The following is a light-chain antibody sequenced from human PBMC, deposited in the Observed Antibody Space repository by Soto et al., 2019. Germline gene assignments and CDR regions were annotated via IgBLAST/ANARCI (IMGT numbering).Light chain of an antibody. Sequence: QSALTQPASVSGSPGQSITISCTATSSDVGGLNYVSWLQQHPGKAPKLVIYEVSNRPSGVSNRFSGSKSGYTASLTISGLQTEDEADYYCSSYTSISTYVFGSGTKLTVL. CDR2: EVS. CDR1: SSDVGGLNY. J-gene: IGLJ1*01. V-gene: IGLV2-14*01. CDR3: SSYTSISTYV.